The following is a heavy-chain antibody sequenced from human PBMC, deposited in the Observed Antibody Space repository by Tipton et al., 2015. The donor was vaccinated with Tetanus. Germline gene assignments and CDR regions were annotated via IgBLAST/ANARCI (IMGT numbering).Heavy chain of an antibody. CDR2: IYPADSDI. V-gene: IGHV5-51*01. J-gene: IGHJ4*02. CDR1: GYEFISYW. Sequence: QLVQSGTEVKKPGESLRISCKASGYEFISYWIAWVRQMPGKGLEWMGVIYPADSDIRNSPSFQGQVTMSVDKSTSTAYLQWRSLKASDSAMYYCARHTSGSYHAPFDYWGQGTLVTVSS. D-gene: IGHD1-26*01. CDR3: ARHTSGSYHAPFDY.